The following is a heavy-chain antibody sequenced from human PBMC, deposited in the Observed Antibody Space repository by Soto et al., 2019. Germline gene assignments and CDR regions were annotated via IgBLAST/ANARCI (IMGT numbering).Heavy chain of an antibody. D-gene: IGHD1-7*01. V-gene: IGHV3-30*18. J-gene: IGHJ4*02. Sequence: PGGSLRLSCAASGFTFSSYGMHWVRQAPGKGLEWVAVISYDGSNKYYADSVKGRFTISRDNSKNTLYLQMNSLRAEDTAVYYCAKDASGITGTLWGQGTLVTVS. CDR1: GFTFSSYG. CDR3: AKDASGITGTL. CDR2: ISYDGSNK.